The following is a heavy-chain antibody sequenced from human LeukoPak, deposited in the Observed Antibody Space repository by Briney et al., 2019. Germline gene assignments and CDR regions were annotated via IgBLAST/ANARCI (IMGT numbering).Heavy chain of an antibody. V-gene: IGHV4-34*01. CDR3: ARIRVRVAAPYYFDY. CDR2: INHSGST. Sequence: SETQSLTCAVYGGSFSGYYWSWIRQPPGKGLEWIGEINHSGSTNYNPSLKSRVTISVDTSKNQFSLKLSSVTAADTAVYYCARIRVRVAAPYYFDYWGQGTLVTVSS. J-gene: IGHJ4*02. D-gene: IGHD2-15*01. CDR1: GGSFSGYY.